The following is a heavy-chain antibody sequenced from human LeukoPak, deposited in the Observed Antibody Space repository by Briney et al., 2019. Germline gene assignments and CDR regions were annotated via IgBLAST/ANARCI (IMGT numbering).Heavy chain of an antibody. V-gene: IGHV4-39*07. Sequence: SETLSLTCTVSGGSISSSSYYWGWIRQPPGKGLEWIGSIYYSGGTYYNPSLKSRVTMSVDTSKNQFSLKLSSVTAADTAVYYCARVLGEQLVFDYWGQGTLVTVSS. D-gene: IGHD6-13*01. CDR1: GGSISSSSYY. J-gene: IGHJ4*02. CDR3: ARVLGEQLVFDY. CDR2: IYYSGGT.